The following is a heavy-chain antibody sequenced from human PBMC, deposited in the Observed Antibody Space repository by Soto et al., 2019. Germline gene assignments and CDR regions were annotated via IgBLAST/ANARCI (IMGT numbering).Heavy chain of an antibody. D-gene: IGHD2-15*01. J-gene: IGHJ4*02. V-gene: IGHV4-61*01. CDR3: ASVPGVEVGAFDY. Sequence: QVQLQESGPGLVKPSETLSLTCTVSGGSVSSGSYYWGWIRQPPGKGLEWLGYIYYSGSTNYNPSHKSRVTIAVDSSKNQFSLKLSSVTAADTAVYYCASVPGVEVGAFDYWGQGTLVTVSS. CDR2: IYYSGST. CDR1: GGSVSSGSYY.